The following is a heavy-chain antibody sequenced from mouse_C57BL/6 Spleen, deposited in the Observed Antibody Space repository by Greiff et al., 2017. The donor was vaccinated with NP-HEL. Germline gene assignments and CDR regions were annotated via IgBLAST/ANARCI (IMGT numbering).Heavy chain of an antibody. CDR1: GYTFTSYW. V-gene: IGHV1-72*01. D-gene: IGHD2-1*01. Sequence: QVQLQQPGAELVKPGASVKLSCKASGYTFTSYWMHWVKQRPGRGLEWIGRIDPNSGGTKYNEKFKSKATLTVDKPSSTAYMQLSSLTSEDSAVYYCARRSPYGNYVFDYWGQGTTLTVSS. J-gene: IGHJ2*01. CDR3: ARRSPYGNYVFDY. CDR2: IDPNSGGT.